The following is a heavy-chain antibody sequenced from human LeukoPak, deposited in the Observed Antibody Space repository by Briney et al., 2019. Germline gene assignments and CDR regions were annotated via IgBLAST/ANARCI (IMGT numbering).Heavy chain of an antibody. D-gene: IGHD4-23*01. CDR1: AYTFTDYY. CDR2: INPNSGAT. V-gene: IGHV1-2*02. Sequence: ASVKVSCKASAYTFTDYYIHWVRQAPGQGLEWMGWINPNSGATNYAQNFQGRVTMTRDTSISTAYMELSNLRFDDTAVYYCARGRLSGNSHPPFDYWGQGNLVTVSS. J-gene: IGHJ4*02. CDR3: ARGRLSGNSHPPFDY.